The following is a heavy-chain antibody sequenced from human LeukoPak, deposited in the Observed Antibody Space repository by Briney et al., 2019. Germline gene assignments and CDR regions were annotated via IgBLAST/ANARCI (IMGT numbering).Heavy chain of an antibody. J-gene: IGHJ5*02. D-gene: IGHD5-12*01. CDR3: AKDLERATSYSGPVA. CDR1: GFTFSSYA. CDR2: ISGSGGGT. V-gene: IGHV3-23*01. Sequence: GGSLRLSCAASGFTFSSYAMSWVRQAPGKGLEWVSAISGSGGGTYYADSVKGRFTISRDNSKNTLYLQMNSLRAEDTAVYYCAKDLERATSYSGPVAWGQGTLVTVSS.